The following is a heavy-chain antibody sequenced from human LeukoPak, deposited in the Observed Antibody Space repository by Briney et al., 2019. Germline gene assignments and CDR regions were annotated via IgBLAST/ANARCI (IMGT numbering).Heavy chain of an antibody. J-gene: IGHJ4*02. CDR1: GFTFDDYA. V-gene: IGHV3-9*01. CDR3: AKDEYYCDSSGYSRFGTFDY. Sequence: PGRSLRLSCAASGFTFDDYAMHWVRQAPGKGLEWVSGISWNSGSIGYADSVKGRFTISRDNAKNSLYLQMNSLRAEDTALYYCAKDEYYCDSSGYSRFGTFDYWGQGTLVTVSS. D-gene: IGHD3-22*01. CDR2: ISWNSGSI.